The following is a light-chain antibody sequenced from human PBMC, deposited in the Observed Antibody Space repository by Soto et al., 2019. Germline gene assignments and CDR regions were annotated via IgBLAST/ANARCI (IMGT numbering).Light chain of an antibody. Sequence: QAVVTQEPSLTVSPGGSVTLTCGSSTGDVTTGHYPYWFQQKPGQAPRALIYDTSDKHSWTPARFSGSLLGGKAALALSGAQPEDEAEYYCLLFYRGVQIFGGGTKLTVL. CDR1: TGDVTTGHY. J-gene: IGLJ2*01. CDR3: LLFYRGVQI. V-gene: IGLV7-46*01. CDR2: DTS.